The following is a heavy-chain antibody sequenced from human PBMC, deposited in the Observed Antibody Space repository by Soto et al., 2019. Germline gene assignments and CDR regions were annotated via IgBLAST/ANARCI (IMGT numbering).Heavy chain of an antibody. CDR1: GFTFSSYA. Sequence: GGSLRLSCAASGFTFSSYAMSWVRQAPGKGLEWVSAISGSGGSTYYADSVKGRFTISRDNSKNTLYLQMNSLRAEDTAVYYCAKDVLTICGVVMGGMDVWGQGTTVTVS. J-gene: IGHJ6*02. V-gene: IGHV3-23*01. CDR3: AKDVLTICGVVMGGMDV. D-gene: IGHD3-3*01. CDR2: ISGSGGST.